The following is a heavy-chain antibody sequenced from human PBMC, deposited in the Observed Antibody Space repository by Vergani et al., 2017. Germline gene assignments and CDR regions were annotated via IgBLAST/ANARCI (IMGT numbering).Heavy chain of an antibody. J-gene: IGHJ4*02. CDR1: GYTFTSYA. CDR2: INAGNGNT. D-gene: IGHD3-10*01. CDR3: ARDPLLRWFGELWDY. Sequence: QVQLVQSGAEVKKPGASVKVSCKASGYTFTSYAMHWVRQAPGQRLEWMGWINAGNGNTKYAQKFQGRVTITRDTSARTAYMELSSLRSEDTAVYYSARDPLLRWFGELWDYWGQGTLVTVSS. V-gene: IGHV1-3*01.